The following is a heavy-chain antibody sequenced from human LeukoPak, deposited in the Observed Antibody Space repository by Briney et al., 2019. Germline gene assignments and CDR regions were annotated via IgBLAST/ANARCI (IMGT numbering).Heavy chain of an antibody. CDR1: GFTFSTYA. CDR2: ISGSGGST. J-gene: IGHJ4*02. V-gene: IGHV3-23*01. CDR3: AKGFSTHYEY. D-gene: IGHD5/OR15-5a*01. Sequence: VGSLRLSCAASGFTFSTYAMSWIRQAPGKGLEWVSGISGSGGSTYYADSVKGRFTISRDNSKNTLFLQMNSLSAEDTAVYYCAKGFSTHYEYWGQGTLVTVSS.